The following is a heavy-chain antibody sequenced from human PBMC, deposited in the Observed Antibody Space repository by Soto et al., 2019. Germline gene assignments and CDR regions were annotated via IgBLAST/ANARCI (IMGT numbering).Heavy chain of an antibody. J-gene: IGHJ4*02. CDR3: ARGRQAVGLEF. D-gene: IGHD1-26*01. CDR1: CDSISSDY. V-gene: IGHV4-4*07. CDR2: VYIGGET. Sequence: SETLSLTCTGSCDSISSDYWSWIRQPAGKGLEWIGRVYIGGETNYNPSLKSRLTMSLDTSKRQFSLKLSSVTAADTAVYHCARGRQAVGLEFWGLGTLVTVSS.